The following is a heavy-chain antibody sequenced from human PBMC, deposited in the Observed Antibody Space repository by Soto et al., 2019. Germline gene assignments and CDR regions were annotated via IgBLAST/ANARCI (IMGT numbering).Heavy chain of an antibody. CDR2: ISYSGNT. CDR1: GGSISTYH. CDR3: ARGYCTNGVCYTGFDY. D-gene: IGHD2-8*01. J-gene: IGHJ4*01. Sequence: SETLSLTCTVSGGSISTYHWIWIRQPPGKGLEWVGYISYSGNTNYNPSLKSRVTISVDTSKNQFSLKLTSVTASDTAIYFCARGYCTNGVCYTGFDYWGHGTLVTVSS. V-gene: IGHV4-59*01.